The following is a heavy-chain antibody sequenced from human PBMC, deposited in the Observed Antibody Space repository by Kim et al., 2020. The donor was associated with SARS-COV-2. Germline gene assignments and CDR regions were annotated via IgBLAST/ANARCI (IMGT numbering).Heavy chain of an antibody. V-gene: IGHV3-74*01. D-gene: IGHD6-13*01. J-gene: IGHJ5*02. CDR3: ARGSFQQGFDP. Sequence: GGSLRLSCEASGFTFSSYWMNWVRQGPGKGLVWVSRIKSDGSDTHYADSVKGRFTIPRDNAKNTLHLQLNSLGVEDTAIYYCARGSFQQGFDPWGQGTLVTVSS. CDR1: GFTFSSYW. CDR2: IKSDGSDT.